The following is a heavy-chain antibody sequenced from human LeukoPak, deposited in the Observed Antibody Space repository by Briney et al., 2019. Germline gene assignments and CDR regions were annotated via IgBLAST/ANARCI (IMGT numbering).Heavy chain of an antibody. Sequence: SETLSLTCAVSGYPISIGYYWGWIRQPPGKGLEWIGSIYHSGSTYYNPSLKSRVTISVDTSKNQFSLKLSSVTAADTAVYYCARDRHGTSTPWGQGTLVTVSS. CDR3: ARDRHGTSTP. CDR1: GYPISIGYY. CDR2: IYHSGST. D-gene: IGHD2-2*01. V-gene: IGHV4-38-2*02. J-gene: IGHJ5*02.